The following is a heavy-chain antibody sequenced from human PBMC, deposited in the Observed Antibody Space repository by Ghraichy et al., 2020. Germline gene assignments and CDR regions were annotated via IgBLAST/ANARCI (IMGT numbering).Heavy chain of an antibody. D-gene: IGHD1-1*01. CDR3: ARDGTTADYYYFGMDV. V-gene: IGHV1-18*01. CDR2: ISTYSGNT. J-gene: IGHJ6*02. CDR1: GYTFTSYG. Sequence: ASVKVSCKASGYTFTSYGISCVRQAPGQGLEWMGWISTYSGNTNYAQSLQGRVTMTTDTSTTTAYMELRSLRSDDTAVYYCARDGTTADYYYFGMDVWGQGTTVTVSS.